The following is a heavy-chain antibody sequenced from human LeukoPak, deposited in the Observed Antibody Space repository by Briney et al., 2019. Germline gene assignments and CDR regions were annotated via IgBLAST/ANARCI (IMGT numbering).Heavy chain of an antibody. J-gene: IGHJ2*01. Sequence: SQTLSLTSAISGDSVSSNSAAWNWIRQSPSRGLEWLGRTYFRSKWFNDYALSVKSRITINPDTSKSQFSLQLNSVTPEDTAVYFCARGVRYFDLWGRGTLVTVSS. V-gene: IGHV6-1*01. CDR1: GDSVSSNSAA. CDR2: TYFRSKWFN. CDR3: ARGVRYFDL.